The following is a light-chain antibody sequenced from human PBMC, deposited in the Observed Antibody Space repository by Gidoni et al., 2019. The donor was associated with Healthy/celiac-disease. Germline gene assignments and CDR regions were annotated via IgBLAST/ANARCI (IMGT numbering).Light chain of an antibody. CDR1: QTISIW. J-gene: IGKJ1*01. Sequence: DIQMTQSPSTLSASVGDTVTITYRASQTISIWLAWYQQKPGKAPKLLMYDASSLESGVPPRFSGSGSATEFTLTISSLEPDDLATYYCHQYSGEPWTFGQGTKVEI. CDR3: HQYSGEPWT. CDR2: DAS. V-gene: IGKV1-5*01.